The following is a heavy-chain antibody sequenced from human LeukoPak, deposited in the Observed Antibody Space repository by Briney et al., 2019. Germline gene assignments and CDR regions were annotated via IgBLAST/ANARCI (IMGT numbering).Heavy chain of an antibody. CDR2: ISPNSGGT. V-gene: IGHV1-2*06. Sequence: ASVKVSCKASGYTFTGYYMHWVRQAPGQGLEWMGRISPNSGGTNYAQKFQGRVTMTRDTSISTAYMELSRLRSDDTAVYYCARDKRLGELSLEDYWGQGTLVTVSS. CDR3: ARDKRLGELSLEDY. J-gene: IGHJ4*02. CDR1: GYTFTGYY. D-gene: IGHD3-16*02.